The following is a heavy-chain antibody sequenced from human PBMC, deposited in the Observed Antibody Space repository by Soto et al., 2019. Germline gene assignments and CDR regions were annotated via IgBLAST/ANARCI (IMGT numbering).Heavy chain of an antibody. V-gene: IGHV3-30*18. CDR3: AKNSLDFWSGPPLDY. CDR2: ISYDGSNK. Sequence: GGSLRLSCAASGFTFSSYGMHWVRQAPGKGLEWVAVISYDGSNKYYADSVKGRFTISRDNSKNTLYLQMNSLRAEDTAVYYCAKNSLDFWSGPPLDYWGQGTLVTVSS. J-gene: IGHJ4*02. D-gene: IGHD3-3*01. CDR1: GFTFSSYG.